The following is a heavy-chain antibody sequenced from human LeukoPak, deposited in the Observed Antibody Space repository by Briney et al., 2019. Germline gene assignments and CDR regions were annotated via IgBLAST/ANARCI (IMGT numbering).Heavy chain of an antibody. V-gene: IGHV4-38-2*02. J-gene: IGHJ2*01. CDR1: GYSISSGYY. CDR2: IYHSGST. Sequence: PSETLSLTCTVSGYSISSGYYWGWIRQPPGKGLEWIGSIYHSGSTYYNPSLKSRVTISVDTSKNQFSLKLSSVTAADTAVYYCARRDGASYWYFDLWGRGTLVTVSS. D-gene: IGHD1-26*01. CDR3: ARRDGASYWYFDL.